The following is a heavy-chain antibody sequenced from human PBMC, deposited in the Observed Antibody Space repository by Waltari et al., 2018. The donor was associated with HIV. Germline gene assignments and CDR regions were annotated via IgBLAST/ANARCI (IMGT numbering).Heavy chain of an antibody. D-gene: IGHD3-22*01. Sequence: QVQLQESGPGLVKPSQTLSLTCTVSGGSISSGSYYWSWIRQPAGKGLAWIGRIYTRRSTNYNPSLKSRVTISVDTSKNQFSLKLSSVTAADTAVYYCAADSSGYLDASDIWGQGTMVTVSS. V-gene: IGHV4-61*02. CDR3: AADSSGYLDASDI. CDR1: GGSISSGSYY. J-gene: IGHJ3*02. CDR2: IYTRRST.